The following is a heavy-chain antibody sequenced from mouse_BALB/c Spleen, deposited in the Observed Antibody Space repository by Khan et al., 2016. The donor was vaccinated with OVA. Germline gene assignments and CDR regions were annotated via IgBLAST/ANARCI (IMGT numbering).Heavy chain of an antibody. J-gene: IGHJ3*01. V-gene: IGHV1S137*01. CDR3: ERGSGNYRFAY. CDR2: ISTYYGDS. CDR1: GYIFTDFS. Sequence: QVQLKESGAELVRPGVSVKISCKGSGYIFTDFSMHWVKRSHAKSLEWIGVISTYYGDSIYNQNFKDKATLTVEKSSSTAYMELARLTSEDSAIYYCERGSGNYRFAYWGQGLWSLSLQ. D-gene: IGHD2-1*01.